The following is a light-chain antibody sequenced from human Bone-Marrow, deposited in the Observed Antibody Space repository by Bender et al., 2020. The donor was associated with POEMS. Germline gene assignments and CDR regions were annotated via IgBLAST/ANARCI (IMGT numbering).Light chain of an antibody. CDR1: SSDFGSHNL. CDR2: DVK. V-gene: IGLV2-23*02. Sequence: QSALTQPASVSGSPGQSIIISCTGTSSDFGSHNLVSWYQQQTGKAPKLLIYDVKVRPSGISNRFSGSKSGNTASLTISGLQAEDEGQYFCCSYARTWVFGGGTKLTVL. CDR3: CSYARTWV. J-gene: IGLJ3*02.